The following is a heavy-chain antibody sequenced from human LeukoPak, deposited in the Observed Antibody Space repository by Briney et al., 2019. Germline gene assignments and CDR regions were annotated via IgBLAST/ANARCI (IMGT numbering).Heavy chain of an antibody. CDR2: IIPILGIA. J-gene: IGHJ6*02. CDR3: ARGGSITMVRGESYYYYGMDV. V-gene: IGHV1-69*04. CDR1: GGTFSSYA. Sequence: GSSVKVSCKASGGTFSSYANSWVRQAPGQGLEWMGRIIPILGIANYAQKFQGRVTITADKSTSTAYMELSSLRSEDTAVYYCARGGSITMVRGESYYYYGMDVWGQGTTVTVSS. D-gene: IGHD3-10*01.